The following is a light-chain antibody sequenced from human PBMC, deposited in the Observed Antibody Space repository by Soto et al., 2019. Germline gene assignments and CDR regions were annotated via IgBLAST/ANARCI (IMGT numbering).Light chain of an antibody. V-gene: IGKV1-5*01. CDR2: AAS. Sequence: DIQMTQSPSTLSASVGDRVTITCRASQSINNWLAWYQQKPGKAPKLLIFAASSLESGVPSRFSGSGSATEFTLTISSLQHDYFATYYCQQYNTYSSFGQGTKVEIK. CDR1: QSINNW. J-gene: IGKJ1*01. CDR3: QQYNTYSS.